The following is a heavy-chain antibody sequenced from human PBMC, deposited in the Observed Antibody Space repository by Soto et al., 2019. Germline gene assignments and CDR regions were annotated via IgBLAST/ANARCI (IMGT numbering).Heavy chain of an antibody. Sequence: SEKVSCKASGFTFTSSAVQRVRQARGQRLEWIGWIVVGSGNTNYAQKFQERVTITRDMSTSTAYMELSSLRSEDTAVYYCTTYPECIRMLTPGPVFDYWGQGTLVTGSS. CDR2: IVVGSGNT. V-gene: IGHV1-58*01. CDR3: TTYPECIRMLTPGPVFDY. J-gene: IGHJ4*02. D-gene: IGHD3-3*02. CDR1: GFTFTSSA.